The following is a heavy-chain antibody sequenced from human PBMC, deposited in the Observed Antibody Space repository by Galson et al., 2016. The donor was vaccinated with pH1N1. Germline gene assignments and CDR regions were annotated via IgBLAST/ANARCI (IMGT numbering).Heavy chain of an antibody. J-gene: IGHJ4*02. CDR2: IYPGHSET. V-gene: IGHV5-51*03. CDR3: ASYGSPTTSGSVFDY. CDR1: GYIYSDYW. Sequence: QSGAEVKKAGESLKISCKGSGYIYSDYWVAWVRQMPGKGLEWMGIIYPGHSETRYSPSFQGQVTISVDKSINTAYLQWSSLKASDSAMYYCASYGSPTTSGSVFDYWGQGTPLTVSS. D-gene: IGHD3-10*01.